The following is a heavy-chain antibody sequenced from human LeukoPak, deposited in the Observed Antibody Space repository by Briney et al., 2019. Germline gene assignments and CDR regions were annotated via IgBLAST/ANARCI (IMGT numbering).Heavy chain of an antibody. V-gene: IGHV3-23*01. J-gene: IGHJ4*02. Sequence: GGSLRLSCAASGFTFSRYGMSWVRQAPGKGLEWVSGTGGGGASTYYADSVKGRFTISRDNSKNTLYLQIDSLRVEDTAIYFCAKGGDSRGIAATAYDYWGQGTLVTVSS. CDR3: AKGGDSRGIAATAYDY. CDR1: GFTFSRYG. CDR2: TGGGGAST. D-gene: IGHD6-13*01.